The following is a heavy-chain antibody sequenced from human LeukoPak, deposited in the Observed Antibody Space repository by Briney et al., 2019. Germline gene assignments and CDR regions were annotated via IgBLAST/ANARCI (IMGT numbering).Heavy chain of an antibody. D-gene: IGHD3-22*01. CDR2: IYHSGTT. Sequence: SETLSLTCAVSGGSISSANWWSWVRQPPGKGLEWIGEIYHSGTTNYNPSLKSRVSISVDKSKNQYYLRLASVTAADTAVYYCARAPSYYYDSSGYYYRNYFDYWGQGTLVTVSS. CDR1: GGSISSANW. CDR3: ARAPSYYYDSSGYYYRNYFDY. V-gene: IGHV4-4*02. J-gene: IGHJ4*02.